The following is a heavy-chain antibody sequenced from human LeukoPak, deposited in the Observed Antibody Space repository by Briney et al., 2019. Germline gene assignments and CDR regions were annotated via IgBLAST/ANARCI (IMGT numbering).Heavy chain of an antibody. J-gene: IGHJ4*02. Sequence: PSETLSLTCTVSGGSISSGGHSWSWIRQPPGKGLEWIGYIYYSGSTNYNPSLKSRVTISVDTSKNQFSLKLSSVTAADTAVYYCARADYGDYGFVRVWGQGTLVTVSS. CDR2: IYYSGST. CDR1: GGSISSGGHS. V-gene: IGHV4-61*08. D-gene: IGHD4-17*01. CDR3: ARADYGDYGFVRV.